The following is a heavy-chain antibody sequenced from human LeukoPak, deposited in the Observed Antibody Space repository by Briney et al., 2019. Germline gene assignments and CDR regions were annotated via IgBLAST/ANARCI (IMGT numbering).Heavy chain of an antibody. V-gene: IGHV1-18*01. D-gene: IGHD6-6*01. CDR1: GFDFINYG. J-gene: IGHJ4*02. Sequence: GASVKVSCKASGFDFINYGISWVRQAPGQGVEWMGWRSIYNGNTDYKLQGRVTMTTDTSTSTAYMEVRSLRSDDTAVYYCARGGPFPSGSSSREYYLDYWGQGTLVTVSS. CDR2: RSIYNGNT. CDR3: ARGGPFPSGSSSREYYLDY.